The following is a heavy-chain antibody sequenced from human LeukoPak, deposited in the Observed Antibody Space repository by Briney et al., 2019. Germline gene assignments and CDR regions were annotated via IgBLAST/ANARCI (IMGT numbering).Heavy chain of an antibody. D-gene: IGHD3-16*02. CDR2: INPNSGGT. Sequence: ASVKVSCKASGYTFTGYYIHWVRQAPGQGLEWMGWINPNSGGTNYAQKFQGRVTMTRDTSISTAYMELSRLRSDDTAVYYCARGSLRPQVMITFGGVIVQGPNWFDPWGQGTLVTVSS. CDR1: GYTFTGYY. CDR3: ARGSLRPQVMITFGGVIVQGPNWFDP. J-gene: IGHJ5*02. V-gene: IGHV1-2*02.